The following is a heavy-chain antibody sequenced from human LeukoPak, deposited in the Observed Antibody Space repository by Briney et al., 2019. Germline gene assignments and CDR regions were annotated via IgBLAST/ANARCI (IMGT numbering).Heavy chain of an antibody. CDR1: VFTFSSYS. J-gene: IGHJ6*02. D-gene: IGHD5/OR15-5a*01. CDR3: AREVSVASWAPYYYYYYGMDV. V-gene: IGHV3-30-3*01. Sequence: GGSLRLSCAASVFTFSSYSMHWVRQAPCKGLEWMAVISYDGSNKYYADSVKGRFTISRDNSKNTLYLQMNSLRAEDTAVYYCAREVSVASWAPYYYYYYGMDVWGQGTTVTVSS. CDR2: ISYDGSNK.